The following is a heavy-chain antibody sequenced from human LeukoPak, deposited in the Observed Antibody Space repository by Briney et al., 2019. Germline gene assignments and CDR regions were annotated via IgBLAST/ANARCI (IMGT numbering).Heavy chain of an antibody. CDR1: GFTFSNYW. D-gene: IGHD6-19*01. V-gene: IGHV3-74*01. Sequence: GGSLRLSCATSGFTFSNYWMHWVRQGPGKGLVCLLQIRPDGKDPNYAGSVKGRFTISRDNAKNTLYLQMNILRDEDTAVYYCVRGTSAWKGLDYWGQGTQVTVSS. CDR3: VRGTSAWKGLDY. J-gene: IGHJ4*02. CDR2: IRPDGKDP.